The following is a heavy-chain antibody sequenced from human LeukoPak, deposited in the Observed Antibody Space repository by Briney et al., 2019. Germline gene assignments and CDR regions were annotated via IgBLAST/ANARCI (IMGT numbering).Heavy chain of an antibody. CDR3: ARHIVVPGARECGY. V-gene: IGHV4-34*01. CDR1: GGSSSGYY. CDR2: INHSGST. J-gene: IGHJ4*02. Sequence: SETLSLTCALPGGSSSGYYWSGIRDPPGEGREWIGEINHSGSTNYNPSLRSRVTISVDTYKNQFSLKLSSVTAADAAVYYCARHIVVPGARECGYWGQGTLVTVSS. D-gene: IGHD2-2*01.